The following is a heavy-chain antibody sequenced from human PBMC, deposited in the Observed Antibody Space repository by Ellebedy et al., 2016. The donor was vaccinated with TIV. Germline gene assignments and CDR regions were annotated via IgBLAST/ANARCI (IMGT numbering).Heavy chain of an antibody. D-gene: IGHD4-17*01. J-gene: IGHJ5*02. Sequence: GGSLRLSXAASGFTFSSYWMSWVRQAPGKGLEWVANIKQDGREKYYVDSVKGRFTISRDNAKNSLYLQMNSLRAEDTAVYYCARLQMTTTFNWFDPWGQGTLVTVSS. CDR2: IKQDGREK. V-gene: IGHV3-7*03. CDR3: ARLQMTTTFNWFDP. CDR1: GFTFSSYW.